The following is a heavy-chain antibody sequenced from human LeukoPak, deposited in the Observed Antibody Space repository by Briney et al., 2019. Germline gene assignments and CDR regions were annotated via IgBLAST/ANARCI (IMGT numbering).Heavy chain of an antibody. CDR1: GYTFTGYY. D-gene: IGHD3-22*01. CDR2: INPNSGGT. Sequence: GASVKVSCKASGYTFTGYYMHWVRQAPGQGLEWMGWINPNSGGTNYAQKFQGRVTMTRDTSISTAYMELSRLRSDDTAVYYCARDYYDSSGYCYVIDYWGQGTLVTVSS. J-gene: IGHJ4*02. CDR3: ARDYYDSSGYCYVIDY. V-gene: IGHV1-2*02.